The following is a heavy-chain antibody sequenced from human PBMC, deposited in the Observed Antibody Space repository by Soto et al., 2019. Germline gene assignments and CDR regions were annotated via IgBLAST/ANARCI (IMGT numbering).Heavy chain of an antibody. D-gene: IGHD5-12*01. Sequence: QVQLVQSGAELKKPGSSVKVSCKASGGSFSNFGISWVRQAPGQGLGWMGGIVPVFGRPNYAQRFRGRLTITADESTSTGYMELISLRSDDTAAYYCAREGSGYNFWGQGTQVTVSS. J-gene: IGHJ4*02. CDR1: GGSFSNFG. CDR3: AREGSGYNF. V-gene: IGHV1-69*01. CDR2: IVPVFGRP.